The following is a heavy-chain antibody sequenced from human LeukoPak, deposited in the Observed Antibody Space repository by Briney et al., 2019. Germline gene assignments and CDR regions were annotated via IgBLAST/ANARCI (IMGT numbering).Heavy chain of an antibody. CDR2: INWNGGST. J-gene: IGHJ4*02. Sequence: GGSLRLSCAASGFTFDDYGMSWVSQAPGKGLEWVSGINWNGGSTGYADSVKGRFTISRDNSKNTLYLQMNSLRADDTAMYCCARGSYSSSWKTFDYWGQGTLVTVSS. CDR3: ARGSYSSSWKTFDY. D-gene: IGHD6-13*01. V-gene: IGHV3-20*04. CDR1: GFTFDDYG.